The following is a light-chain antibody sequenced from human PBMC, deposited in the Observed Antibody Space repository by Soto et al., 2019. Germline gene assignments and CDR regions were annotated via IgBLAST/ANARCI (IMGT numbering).Light chain of an antibody. CDR1: QSINSRY. CDR2: GAS. J-gene: IGKJ3*01. Sequence: EIVLTQSPGTLSLSPGERATLSCRASQSINSRYLAWYQQKPGQAPRLLIYGASSRATSIPDRFSGSGSGTDFTHTISRLEPEDLAVYYCQQFGSSPGFTFGPGTKVHI. V-gene: IGKV3-20*01. CDR3: QQFGSSPGFT.